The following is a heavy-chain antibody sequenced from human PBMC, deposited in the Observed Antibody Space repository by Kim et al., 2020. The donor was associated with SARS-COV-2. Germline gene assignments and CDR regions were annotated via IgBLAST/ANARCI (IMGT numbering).Heavy chain of an antibody. J-gene: IGHJ4*02. D-gene: IGHD6-13*01. V-gene: IGHV4-39*07. CDR3: ARLDGYSSSYHFDY. CDR2: ISYSGST. CDR1: GGSISSSSYY. Sequence: SETLSLTCTVSGGSISSSSYYWGWIRQPPGKGLEWIGTISYSGSTYYNPSLKSRVTISVDMSKNQFSLKLSSVTAADTAVYYCARLDGYSSSYHFDYWGQGTLVTVFS.